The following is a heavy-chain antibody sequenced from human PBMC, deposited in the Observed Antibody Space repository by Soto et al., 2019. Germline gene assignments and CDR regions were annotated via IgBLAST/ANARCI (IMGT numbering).Heavy chain of an antibody. Sequence: SSETLSLTCTVSGGSISSYYWSWIRQPPGKGLEWIGYIYYSGSPNYNPSLKSRVTISVDTSKNQFSLKLSSVTAADTAVYYCARKPARGVIRGWFDPWGQGTLVTVSS. J-gene: IGHJ5*02. CDR3: ARKPARGVIRGWFDP. D-gene: IGHD3-10*01. CDR1: GGSISSYY. V-gene: IGHV4-59*12. CDR2: IYYSGSP.